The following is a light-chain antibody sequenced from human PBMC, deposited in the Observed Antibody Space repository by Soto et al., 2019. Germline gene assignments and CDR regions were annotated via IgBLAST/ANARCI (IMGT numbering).Light chain of an antibody. CDR3: QQYGSSPPWT. Sequence: EIVLTQSPGPLSLSPGEIATLSCRASQSVSSSYLAWYQQKPGQAPRLLIYGASSRATGIPDRFSGSGSGTDFTLTISRLEPEDFAVTYCQQYGSSPPWTFGQGTKVDIK. CDR1: QSVSSSY. J-gene: IGKJ1*01. V-gene: IGKV3-20*01. CDR2: GAS.